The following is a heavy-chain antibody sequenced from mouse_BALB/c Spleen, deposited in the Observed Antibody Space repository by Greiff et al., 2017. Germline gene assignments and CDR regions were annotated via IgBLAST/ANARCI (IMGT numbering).Heavy chain of an antibody. Sequence: QVQLQQSGAELVRPGTSVKVSCKASGYAFTNYLIEWVKQRPGQGLEWIGVINPGSGGTNYNEKFKGKATLTADKSSSTAYMQLSSLTSDDSAVYFCARSTMMTGTWFAYWGQGTLVTVSA. J-gene: IGHJ3*01. D-gene: IGHD2-4*01. CDR2: INPGSGGT. CDR1: GYAFTNYL. CDR3: ARSTMMTGTWFAY. V-gene: IGHV1-54*03.